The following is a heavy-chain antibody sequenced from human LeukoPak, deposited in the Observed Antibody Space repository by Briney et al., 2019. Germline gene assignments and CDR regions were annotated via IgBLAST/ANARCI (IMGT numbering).Heavy chain of an antibody. CDR2: IIPIFGTA. CDR1: GGTFSSYA. V-gene: IGHV1-69*13. D-gene: IGHD3-9*01. J-gene: IGHJ6*03. Sequence: GASVKVSCKASGGTFSSYAISWVRQAPGQGLEWMEGIIPIFGTANYAQKFQGRVTITADESTSTAYMELSSLSSEDTAVYYCARAISGLRYFDWFYYYMDVWGKGTTVTVSS. CDR3: ARAISGLRYFDWFYYYMDV.